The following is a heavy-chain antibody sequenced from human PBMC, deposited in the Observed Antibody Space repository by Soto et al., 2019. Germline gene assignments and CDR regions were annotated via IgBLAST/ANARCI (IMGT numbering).Heavy chain of an antibody. CDR3: ASKGDSSSSSLDDY. Sequence: QVQLQQWGAGLLKPSETLSLTCAVYGGSFSGYYWSWIRQPPGKGLEWIGEINHSGSTNYNPSLKSRVTISVDTSKNQFSLKLSSVTAADTAVYYCASKGDSSSSSLDDYWGQGTLVTVSS. CDR2: INHSGST. V-gene: IGHV4-34*01. CDR1: GGSFSGYY. J-gene: IGHJ4*02. D-gene: IGHD6-6*01.